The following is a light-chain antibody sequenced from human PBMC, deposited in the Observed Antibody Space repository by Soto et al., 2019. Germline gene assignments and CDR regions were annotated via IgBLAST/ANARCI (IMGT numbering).Light chain of an antibody. J-gene: IGLJ3*02. CDR2: EVT. CDR1: SSDVGGDND. V-gene: IGLV2-8*01. CDR3: SSYAGSNSLV. Sequence: QSALTQPPSASGAPGQSVTISCTGTSSDVGGDNDVHWYQQHPGTAPKLILYEVTKRPSGVPDRFSGSKSGTTASLTVSGVQAEDDAYYYSSSYAGSNSLVFGGGTKLTVL.